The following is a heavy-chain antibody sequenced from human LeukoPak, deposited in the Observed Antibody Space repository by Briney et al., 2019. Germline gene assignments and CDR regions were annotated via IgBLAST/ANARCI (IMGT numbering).Heavy chain of an antibody. CDR2: ISSSSGYI. Sequence: GGSLRLSCAASGFTFSSSNMNWVRQAPGKGLEWVSSISSSSGYIYYADSVKGRLTISRDNAKNSLYLQLNSLRAEDTAVYYCASYGSGPGGSFDYWGQGTLVTVSS. CDR1: GFTFSSSN. V-gene: IGHV3-21*01. J-gene: IGHJ4*02. D-gene: IGHD3-10*01. CDR3: ASYGSGPGGSFDY.